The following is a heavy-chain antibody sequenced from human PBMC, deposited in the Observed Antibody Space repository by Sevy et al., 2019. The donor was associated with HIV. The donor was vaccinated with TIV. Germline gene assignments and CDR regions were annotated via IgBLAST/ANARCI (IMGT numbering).Heavy chain of an antibody. CDR1: GGSFSGYY. D-gene: IGHD1-26*01. Sequence: SETLSLTCAVYGGSFSGYYWSWIRQPPGKGLEWIGEINHSGSTNYNPSLKSRVTISVDTSKNQFSLKLSSVTAADTAVYYCARASVAGREGTFPLDYWGQGTLVTVSS. V-gene: IGHV4-34*01. J-gene: IGHJ4*02. CDR2: INHSGST. CDR3: ARASVAGREGTFPLDY.